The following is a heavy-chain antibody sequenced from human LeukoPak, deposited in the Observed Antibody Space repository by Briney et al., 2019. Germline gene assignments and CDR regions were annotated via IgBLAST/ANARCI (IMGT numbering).Heavy chain of an antibody. V-gene: IGHV4-61*02. Sequence: SETLSLTCTVSGGSISSGSYYWSWIRQPAGKGLEWIGRIYTSGSTNYNPSLKSRVTISVDTSKNQFSLKLSSVTAADTAVYYCARGVYEYYDFWSGHKALHYYYMDVWGKGTTVTVSS. CDR2: IYTSGST. D-gene: IGHD3-3*01. CDR1: GGSISSGSYY. CDR3: ARGVYEYYDFWSGHKALHYYYMDV. J-gene: IGHJ6*03.